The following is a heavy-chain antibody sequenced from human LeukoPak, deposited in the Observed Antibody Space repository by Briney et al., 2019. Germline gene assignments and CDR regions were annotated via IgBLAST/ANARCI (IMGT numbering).Heavy chain of an antibody. J-gene: IGHJ4*02. CDR2: ISGSGGST. V-gene: IGHV3-23*01. CDR1: GFTFGSYA. CDR3: ATAPLSTTYSFTWEHDY. Sequence: PGGSLRLSCAASGFTFGSYAMSWVRQAPGKGLEWVSGISGSGGSTYYADSVKGRFTISRDNSKNTLYLQMNSLRAEDTAVYYCATAPLSTTYSFTWEHDYWGQGTLVTVSS. D-gene: IGHD1/OR15-1a*01.